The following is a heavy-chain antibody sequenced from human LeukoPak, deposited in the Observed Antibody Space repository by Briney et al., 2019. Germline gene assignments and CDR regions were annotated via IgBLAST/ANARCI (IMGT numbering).Heavy chain of an antibody. J-gene: IGHJ4*02. CDR3: ARRPRYSSGHYYDL. D-gene: IGHD3-22*01. Sequence: GGSLRLSCAASGFTVSSNYMSWVRQAPGKGLEWVSVIYSGGSTYYADSLKGRFTVSRDNSKSTLYLQMNSLRAEDTAVYYCARRPRYSSGHYYDLWGQGTLVTVSS. CDR1: GFTVSSNY. V-gene: IGHV3-53*01. CDR2: IYSGGST.